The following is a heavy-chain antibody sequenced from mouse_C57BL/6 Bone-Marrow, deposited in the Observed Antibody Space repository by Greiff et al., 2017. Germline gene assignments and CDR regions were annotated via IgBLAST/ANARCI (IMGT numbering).Heavy chain of an antibody. J-gene: IGHJ3*01. V-gene: IGHV5-6*02. CDR3: ARHGGTTVRFAY. Sequence: EVKLVESGGDLVKPGGSLKLSCAASGFTFSSYGMSWVRQTPDKRLEWVATISSGGSYTYYPDSVKGRFTISRDNAKNTLYLQMSSLKSEDTAMYYCARHGGTTVRFAYWGQGTLVTVSA. CDR1: GFTFSSYG. CDR2: ISSGGSYT. D-gene: IGHD1-1*01.